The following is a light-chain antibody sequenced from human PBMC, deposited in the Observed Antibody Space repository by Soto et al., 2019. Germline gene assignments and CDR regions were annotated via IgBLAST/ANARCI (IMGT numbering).Light chain of an antibody. CDR2: RAS. J-gene: IGKJ1*01. Sequence: DVVMTQSPLSLPVTLGQPASISCRSSQSIVYSDGQAYLSWFQQRPGQSPRRLIYRASNRDSGVPDRFSGSGSGTDFALQIDRVEAEDVGIYYCMQGTRWPPTFDRGTRVEIK. V-gene: IGKV2-30*01. CDR1: QSIVYSDGQAY. CDR3: MQGTRWPPT.